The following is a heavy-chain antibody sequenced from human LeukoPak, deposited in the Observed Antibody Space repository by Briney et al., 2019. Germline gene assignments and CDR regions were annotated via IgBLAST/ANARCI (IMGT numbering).Heavy chain of an antibody. CDR1: GGSISSGGYY. D-gene: IGHD6-13*01. CDR3: ARVAAAGTYPYYYYYYMDV. CDR2: IYHSGST. J-gene: IGHJ6*03. Sequence: SQTLSLTCTVSGGSISSGGYYWSWIRQPPGKGLEWIGYIYHSGSTYYNPSLKSRVTISVDTSKNQFSLKLSSVTAADTAVYYCARVAAAGTYPYYYYYYMDVWGKGTTVTVSS. V-gene: IGHV4-30-2*01.